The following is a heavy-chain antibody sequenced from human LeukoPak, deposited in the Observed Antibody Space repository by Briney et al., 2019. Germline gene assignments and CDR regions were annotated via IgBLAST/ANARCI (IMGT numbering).Heavy chain of an antibody. CDR3: ARNGEYCGGDCYPRPFDY. CDR2: IYHSGST. V-gene: IGHV4-4*02. J-gene: IGHJ4*02. CDR1: GGSISSSNW. D-gene: IGHD2-21*02. Sequence: PSETLSLTCAVSGGSISSSNWWSWVRQPPGKGLEWIGEIYHSGSTNYNPSLKSRVTISVDTSKNQFSLKLSSVTAADTAVYYCARNGEYCGGDCYPRPFDYWGQGTLVTVSS.